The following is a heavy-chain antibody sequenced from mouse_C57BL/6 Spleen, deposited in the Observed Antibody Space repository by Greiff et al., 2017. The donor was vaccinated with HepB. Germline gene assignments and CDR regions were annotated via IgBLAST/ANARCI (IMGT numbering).Heavy chain of an antibody. CDR3: AREGGVWAWFAY. CDR1: GYTFTSSW. D-gene: IGHD2-10*02. J-gene: IGHJ3*01. Sequence: QVQLQQPGAELVKPGASVKMSCKASGYTFTSSWITWVKQRPGQGLEWIGDIYPGSGSTNYNEKFKSKATLTVDTSSSTAYMQLSSLTSEDSAVYYCAREGGVWAWFAYWGQGTLVTVSA. CDR2: IYPGSGST. V-gene: IGHV1-55*01.